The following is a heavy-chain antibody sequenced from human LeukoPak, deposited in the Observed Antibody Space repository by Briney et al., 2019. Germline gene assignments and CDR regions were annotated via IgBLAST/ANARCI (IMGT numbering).Heavy chain of an antibody. Sequence: PGGSLRLSCAASGFTFSGYPIHWVRQAPGKGQEWVAVISYDGSNKYYADSVKGRFTISRDNSKNTLYLQMNSLRAEDTAVYYCARDGAYSASNFWGQGTMVAVSS. J-gene: IGHJ3*01. D-gene: IGHD6-13*01. CDR3: ARDGAYSASNF. CDR1: GFTFSGYP. V-gene: IGHV3-30-3*01. CDR2: ISYDGSNK.